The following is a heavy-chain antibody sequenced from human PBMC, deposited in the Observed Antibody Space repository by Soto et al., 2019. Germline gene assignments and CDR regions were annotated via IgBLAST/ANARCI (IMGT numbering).Heavy chain of an antibody. D-gene: IGHD3-10*01. CDR3: AKALNYYGSGSSDFDY. CDR2: ISGSGGST. V-gene: IGHV3-23*01. CDR1: GFTFSSYA. Sequence: GGSLRLSCAASGFTFSSYAMSWVRQAPGKGLEWVSAISGSGGSTYYADSVKGRFTISRDNSKNTLYLQMNSLRAEDTVVYYCAKALNYYGSGSSDFDYWGQGTLVTVSS. J-gene: IGHJ4*02.